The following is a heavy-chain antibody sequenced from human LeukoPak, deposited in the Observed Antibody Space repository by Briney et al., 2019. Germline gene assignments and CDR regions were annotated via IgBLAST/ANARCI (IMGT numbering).Heavy chain of an antibody. Sequence: SETLSLTCAVYGGSFSGYYWSWIRQPPGKGLEWIGEINHSGSTNYNPSLKSRVTISVDTSKNQFSLKLSSVTAADTAVYYCAREENRYGSGSYYAEGFDYWGQGTLVTVSS. D-gene: IGHD3-10*01. J-gene: IGHJ4*02. CDR1: GGSFSGYY. CDR3: AREENRYGSGSYYAEGFDY. V-gene: IGHV4-34*01. CDR2: INHSGST.